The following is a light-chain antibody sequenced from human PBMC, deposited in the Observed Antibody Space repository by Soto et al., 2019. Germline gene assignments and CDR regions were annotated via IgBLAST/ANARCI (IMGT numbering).Light chain of an antibody. J-gene: IGKJ4*01. CDR3: HQYTGSPHS. CDR1: QSVRNNY. Sequence: EIGLTQAPDTLSLSPGERATLSGRASQSVRNNYLAWYQQKPGQAPRLLIYGASSRATGIPDRFSGSVSGTDFTLTISRLEPEDFAVYYCHQYTGSPHSFGGGTKVEI. CDR2: GAS. V-gene: IGKV3-20*01.